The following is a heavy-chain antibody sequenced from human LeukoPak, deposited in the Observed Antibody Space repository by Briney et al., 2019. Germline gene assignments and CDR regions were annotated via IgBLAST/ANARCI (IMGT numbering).Heavy chain of an antibody. CDR2: VIPIFGTA. V-gene: IGHV1-69*05. Sequence: ASVKVSCKASGGTFSSYAISWVRQAPGQGLEWMGGVIPIFGTANYAQKFQGRVTITTDKSTSTAYMELSSLRSEDTAVYYCARGNYYDRDMDYMDVWGKGTTVTVSS. CDR1: GGTFSSYA. J-gene: IGHJ6*03. CDR3: ARGNYYDRDMDYMDV. D-gene: IGHD3-22*01.